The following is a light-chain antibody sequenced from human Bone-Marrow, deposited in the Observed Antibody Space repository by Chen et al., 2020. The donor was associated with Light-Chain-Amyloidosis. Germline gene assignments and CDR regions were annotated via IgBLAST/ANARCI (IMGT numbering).Light chain of an antibody. CDR1: SSNLGAGYD. J-gene: IGLJ3*02. Sequence: QSVLTQPPSVSGAPGQRVPLSSTGSSSNLGAGYDVPWYQQLPGTAPKLLIYGNSNRPSGVPDRISGSKSGASAALAITGLQAEDEAEYYCQSFDRSLSGWVFGGGTKLTVL. V-gene: IGLV1-40*01. CDR3: QSFDRSLSGWV. CDR2: GNS.